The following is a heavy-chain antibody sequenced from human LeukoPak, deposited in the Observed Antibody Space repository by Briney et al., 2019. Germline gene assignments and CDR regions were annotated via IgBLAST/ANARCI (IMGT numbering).Heavy chain of an antibody. CDR3: VSQSYSGSDNYYFHY. CDR2: ISGSGERT. CDR1: GFMFSAYA. Sequence: GGSLRLSCVTSGFMFSAYAMSWVRQAPGKGLEWVSIISGSGERTYYTDSVKGRFTVSRNNSKNTLYLQMKSLRAEDTAVYYCVSQSYSGSDNYYFHYWGQGTLVAVSS. V-gene: IGHV3-23*01. J-gene: IGHJ4*02. D-gene: IGHD1-26*01.